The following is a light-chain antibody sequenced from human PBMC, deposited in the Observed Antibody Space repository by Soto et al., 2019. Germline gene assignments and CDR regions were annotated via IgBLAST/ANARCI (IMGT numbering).Light chain of an antibody. J-gene: IGKJ1*01. CDR1: QSVSNN. V-gene: IGKV3-15*01. CDR3: HHYNNWPPWT. CDR2: GAS. Sequence: EVVMTQSPATLSVSPGERATLSCRASQSVSNNLAWYQQKPGQAPRLLIYGASTRATGIPARFSGSGSGTEFTLTISSLQSEDFAVYYCHHYNNWPPWTFGQGTKVEMK.